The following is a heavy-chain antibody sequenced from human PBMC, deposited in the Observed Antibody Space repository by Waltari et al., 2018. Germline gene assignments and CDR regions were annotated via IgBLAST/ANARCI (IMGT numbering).Heavy chain of an antibody. V-gene: IGHV3-66*02. CDR3: ARDPPGVAAAGPGRG. Sequence: EVQLVESGGGLVQPGGSLRLSCAASGITVGNNYMSWVRQAPGKGLELISLSYSRGSTYYADSVKGRFTISRDNSKNTLYLQMNSLRSEDTAVYFCARDPPGVAAAGPGRGWGQGTLVTVSS. D-gene: IGHD6-25*01. J-gene: IGHJ4*02. CDR1: GITVGNNY. CDR2: SYSRGST.